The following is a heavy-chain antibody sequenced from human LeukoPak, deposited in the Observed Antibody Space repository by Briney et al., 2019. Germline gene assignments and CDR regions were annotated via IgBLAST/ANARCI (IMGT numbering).Heavy chain of an antibody. D-gene: IGHD5-18*01. Sequence: GASVTVSCKASGYTFTSYYMHWVRQAPGQGLEWMGIINPSGGTTSYAQKFEGRVTMTRDTSTSTVYMELSSLRSEDTAVYYCARDRAVDTTMVIFDYWGQGTLVTVSS. CDR3: ARDRAVDTTMVIFDY. J-gene: IGHJ4*02. CDR2: INPSGGTT. CDR1: GYTFTSYY. V-gene: IGHV1-46*01.